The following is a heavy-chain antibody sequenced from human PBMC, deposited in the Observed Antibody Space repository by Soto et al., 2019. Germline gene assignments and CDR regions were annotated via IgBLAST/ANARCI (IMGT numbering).Heavy chain of an antibody. CDR3: ARDYITGTTYYYYYMDV. CDR1: GYTFTSYY. Sequence: ASVKVSCKASGYTFTSYYMHWVRQAPGQGLEWMGIINPSGGSTSYAQKFQGRVTMTRDTSTSTVYMELSSLRSEDTAVYYCARDYITGTTYYYYYMDVWGKGTTVTV. J-gene: IGHJ6*03. V-gene: IGHV1-46*03. CDR2: INPSGGST. D-gene: IGHD1-7*01.